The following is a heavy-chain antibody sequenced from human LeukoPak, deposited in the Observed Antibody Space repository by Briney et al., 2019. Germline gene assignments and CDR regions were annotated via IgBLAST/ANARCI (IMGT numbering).Heavy chain of an antibody. J-gene: IGHJ4*02. Sequence: PGGSLRLSCAASGFTFNTYSMNWVRQAPGKGLEWVSSISSSNTYIYYADSVKGRFTISKDNAKNSPYLQMNSLRAEDTAVYYCATPRRPDCTNGICYKGGVDYWGQGTLVTVSS. CDR2: ISSSNTYI. CDR3: ATPRRPDCTNGICYKGGVDY. CDR1: GFTFNTYS. D-gene: IGHD2-8*01. V-gene: IGHV3-21*06.